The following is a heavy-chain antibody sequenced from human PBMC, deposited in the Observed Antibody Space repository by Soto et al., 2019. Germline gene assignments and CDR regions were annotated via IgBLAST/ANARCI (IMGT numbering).Heavy chain of an antibody. CDR2: TYYRSKWYN. D-gene: IGHD5-18*01. CDR1: GDSVSSNSAA. V-gene: IGHV6-1*01. CDR3: ARELVDTAMVNMAWWFDP. Sequence: QSQTLSLTCAISGDSVSSNSAAWNWIRQSPSRGLEWLGRTYYRSKWYNDYAVSVKSRITINPDTSKNQFSLQLNSVTPEDTAVYYCARELVDTAMVNMAWWFDPWGQGTLVTVSS. J-gene: IGHJ5*02.